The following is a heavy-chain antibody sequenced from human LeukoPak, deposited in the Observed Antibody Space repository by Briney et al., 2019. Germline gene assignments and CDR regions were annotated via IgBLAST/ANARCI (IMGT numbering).Heavy chain of an antibody. J-gene: IGHJ4*02. Sequence: VASVKVSCKASGYTFTNYAMNWVRQAPGQGLEWMGWINTYTGNPTYAQGFTGRFVFSLDTSVSTAYLQISSLKAEDTAVYYCARGLEAAGNDYWGQGTLVTVSS. CDR1: GYTFTNYA. V-gene: IGHV7-4-1*02. CDR3: ARGLEAAGNDY. CDR2: INTYTGNP. D-gene: IGHD6-13*01.